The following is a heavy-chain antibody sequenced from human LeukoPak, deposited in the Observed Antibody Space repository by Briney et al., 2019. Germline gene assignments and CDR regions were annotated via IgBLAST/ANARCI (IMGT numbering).Heavy chain of an antibody. CDR3: ARQWELPDLGYFDY. CDR1: GFTFSSYS. Sequence: GGSLRLSCAASGFTFSSYSMNWVRQAPGKGLEWVSYISSSSSTIYYADSVKGRFTISRDNAKNSLYLQMNSLRAEDTAVYYCARQWELPDLGYFDYWGQGTLVTVSS. V-gene: IGHV3-48*04. J-gene: IGHJ4*02. D-gene: IGHD1-26*01. CDR2: ISSSSSTI.